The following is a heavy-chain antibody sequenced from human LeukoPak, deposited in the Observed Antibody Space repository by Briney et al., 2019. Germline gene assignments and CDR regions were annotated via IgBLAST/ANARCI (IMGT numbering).Heavy chain of an antibody. Sequence: GESLRLSCAASGFTFSSYAMHWVRQAPGKGLEWVAVISYDGSNKYYADSVKGRFTISRDNSKNTLYLQMNSLRAEDTAVYYCARDDEIDYWGQGTLVTVSS. J-gene: IGHJ4*02. CDR2: ISYDGSNK. V-gene: IGHV3-30-3*01. CDR3: ARDDEIDY. CDR1: GFTFSSYA.